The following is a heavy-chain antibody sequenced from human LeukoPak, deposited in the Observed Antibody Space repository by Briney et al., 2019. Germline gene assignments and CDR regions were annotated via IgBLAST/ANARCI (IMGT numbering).Heavy chain of an antibody. J-gene: IGHJ6*02. CDR3: ARDRTVAGPLTYYYYYGMDV. CDR2: IYTSGST. CDR1: GGSISSYY. Sequence: PSETLSLTCTVSGGSISSYYWSWIRQPAGKGLEWIGRIYTSGSTNYNPSLKSRVTMSVDTSKNQFSLKLSSVTAADTAVYYCARDRTVAGPLTYYYYYGMDVWGQGTTVTVSS. V-gene: IGHV4-4*07. D-gene: IGHD6-19*01.